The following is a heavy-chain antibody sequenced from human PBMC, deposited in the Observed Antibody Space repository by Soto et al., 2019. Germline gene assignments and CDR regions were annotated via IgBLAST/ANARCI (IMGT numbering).Heavy chain of an antibody. CDR2: LNPYSGAT. Sequence: QVQLGQSGVKLRKPGASVKVSCKASGFPLSDNHIHWLRQAPGQGLEWMGCLNPYSGATTYAPKYQGRITLTRDTSLSTAYMELNGLKSDDRAVYYCATARRGTVSLLTAWGQGTLVTVSS. J-gene: IGHJ5*01. V-gene: IGHV1-2*02. CDR3: ATARRGTVSLLTA. D-gene: IGHD3-16*01. CDR1: GFPLSDNH.